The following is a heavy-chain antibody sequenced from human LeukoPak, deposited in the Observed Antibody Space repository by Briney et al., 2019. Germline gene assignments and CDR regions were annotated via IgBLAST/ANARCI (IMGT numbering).Heavy chain of an antibody. D-gene: IGHD3-3*01. CDR1: GGSFSGYY. J-gene: IGHJ5*02. V-gene: IGHV4-34*01. CDR3: ARDRARITIFGVVIDNNWFDP. Sequence: KTSETLSLTCAVYGGSFSGYYWSWIRQPPGKGLEWIGEINHSGSTNYNPSLKSRVTISVDTSKNQFSLKLSSVTAADTAVYYCARDRARITIFGVVIDNNWFDPWGQGTLVTVSS. CDR2: INHSGST.